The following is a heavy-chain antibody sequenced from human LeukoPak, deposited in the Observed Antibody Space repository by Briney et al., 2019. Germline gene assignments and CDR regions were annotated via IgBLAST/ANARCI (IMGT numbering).Heavy chain of an antibody. CDR2: ISGSGGST. Sequence: PGGSLRLSCAASGFTFSSYAMSWVRQAPGKGLEWVSAISGSGGSTYYADSVKGRFTISRDNSKNTLYLQMNSLRAEDTAVYYCAGGGGQVVVEENWFDPWGQGTLVTVSS. CDR1: GFTFSSYA. J-gene: IGHJ5*02. V-gene: IGHV3-23*01. D-gene: IGHD2-2*01. CDR3: AGGGGQVVVEENWFDP.